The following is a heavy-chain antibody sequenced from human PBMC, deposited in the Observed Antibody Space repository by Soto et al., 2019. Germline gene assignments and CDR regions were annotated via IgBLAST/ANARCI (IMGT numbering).Heavy chain of an antibody. CDR1: GYSISSGYY. Sequence: SETLSLTCAASGYSISSGYYWGWIRQPPGKGLEWIGSIYHSGSTYYNPSLKSRVTISVDTSKDQFSLKLSSVTAADTAVYYCARDRNYYGSGSYSYGMDVWGQGTTVTVSS. CDR2: IYHSGST. J-gene: IGHJ6*02. CDR3: ARDRNYYGSGSYSYGMDV. D-gene: IGHD3-10*01. V-gene: IGHV4-38-2*02.